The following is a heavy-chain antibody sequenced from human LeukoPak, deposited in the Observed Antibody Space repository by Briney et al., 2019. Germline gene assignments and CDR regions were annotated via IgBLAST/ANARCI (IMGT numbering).Heavy chain of an antibody. CDR3: TKVYYEPFDS. Sequence: SETLSLTCTVSGASANSYYWDWIRQPPGKGLEWIGCISDSGRTYYNPSLKSRVTISLGTSNNQFSLRLTSVTAADSAMYYCTKVYYEPFDSWGQGTLVTVSS. V-gene: IGHV4-59*02. J-gene: IGHJ4*02. CDR1: GASANSYY. D-gene: IGHD3-22*01. CDR2: ISDSGRT.